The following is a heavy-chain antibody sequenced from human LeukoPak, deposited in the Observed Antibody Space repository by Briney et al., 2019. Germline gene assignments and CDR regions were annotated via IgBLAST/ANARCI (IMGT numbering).Heavy chain of an antibody. Sequence: PSETLSLTCAVYGGSFSGYYWSWIRQPPGKGLEWIGEINHSGSTNYNPSLKSRVTISVDTSKNQFSLKLSSVTAADTAVYYCARAGRAVVAAIYFDYWGQGTLVTVSS. J-gene: IGHJ4*02. D-gene: IGHD2-15*01. CDR3: ARAGRAVVAAIYFDY. V-gene: IGHV4-34*01. CDR2: INHSGST. CDR1: GGSFSGYY.